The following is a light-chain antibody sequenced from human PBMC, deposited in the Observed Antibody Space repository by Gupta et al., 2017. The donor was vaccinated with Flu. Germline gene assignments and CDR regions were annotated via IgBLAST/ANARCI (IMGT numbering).Light chain of an antibody. CDR3: QQYSTFSLT. CDR2: KAS. CDR1: QSISSW. V-gene: IGKV1-5*03. J-gene: IGKJ4*01. Sequence: DIQMTQSPSTLSASVGDRVTITCRASQSISSWLAWYQQKPGKAPKLLIYKASTLESGVPSRFSGSGSGTEFTLTINSLQPDDFASYYCQQYSTFSLTFGGGTNVEI.